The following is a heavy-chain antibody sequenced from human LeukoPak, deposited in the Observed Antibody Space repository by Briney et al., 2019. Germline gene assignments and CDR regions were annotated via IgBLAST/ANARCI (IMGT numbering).Heavy chain of an antibody. CDR1: GGSISSYY. D-gene: IGHD6-13*01. V-gene: IGHV4-59*01. Sequence: ASETLSLTCTVSGGSISSYYWSWIRQPPGKGLEWIGYIYYSGSTNYNPSLKSRVAISVDTSKNQFSLKLSSVTAADTAVYYCARHSPPPAGAAAVLWYNWFDPWGQGTLVTVSS. CDR2: IYYSGST. J-gene: IGHJ5*02. CDR3: ARHSPPPAGAAAVLWYNWFDP.